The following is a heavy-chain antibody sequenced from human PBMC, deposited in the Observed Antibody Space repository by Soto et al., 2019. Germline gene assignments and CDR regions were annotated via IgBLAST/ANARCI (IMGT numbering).Heavy chain of an antibody. D-gene: IGHD3-22*01. CDR1: GGSISSGGYS. CDR2: IYHSGST. V-gene: IGHV4-30-2*01. CDR3: ARERTYYYDSSGYYDYYYYGMDV. Sequence: QLQLQESGSGLVKPSQTLSLTCAVSGGSISSGGYSWSWIRQPPGKGLEWIGYIYHSGSTYYNPSHKSRVTISVDRSKNQFSLKLSSVTAADTAVYYCARERTYYYDSSGYYDYYYYGMDVWGQGTTVTVSS. J-gene: IGHJ6*02.